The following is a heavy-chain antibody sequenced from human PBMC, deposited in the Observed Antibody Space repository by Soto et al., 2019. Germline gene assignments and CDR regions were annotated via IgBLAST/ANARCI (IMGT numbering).Heavy chain of an antibody. CDR1: GFSFSNHG. V-gene: IGHV3-30*03. D-gene: IGHD6-19*01. Sequence: PGGSLRLSCVASGFSFSNHGMHWVRQAPGKGLEWVAVISYDGSNKDYVESVKGRFTISRDNSKNTLYLQINSLRVEDTAVFYCARNSRATVAGAPDYWGQGT. CDR2: ISYDGSNK. J-gene: IGHJ4*02. CDR3: ARNSRATVAGAPDY.